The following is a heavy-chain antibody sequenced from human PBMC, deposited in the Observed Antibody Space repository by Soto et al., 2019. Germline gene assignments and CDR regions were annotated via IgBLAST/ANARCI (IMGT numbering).Heavy chain of an antibody. CDR1: GYSFTSYG. CDR3: ARGTTVTTTPTYYYRDV. Sequence: QVQLVQSGAEVKKPGASVKVSCTASGYSFTSYGISWVRQAPGQGLEWMGWISGYKAKTKYAQESQGRVTITTDTSTSTAYMNLRSLRSDDTAVYYCARGTTVTTTPTYYYRDVWGKGTTVTVSS. D-gene: IGHD4-4*01. J-gene: IGHJ6*03. V-gene: IGHV1-18*01. CDR2: ISGYKAKT.